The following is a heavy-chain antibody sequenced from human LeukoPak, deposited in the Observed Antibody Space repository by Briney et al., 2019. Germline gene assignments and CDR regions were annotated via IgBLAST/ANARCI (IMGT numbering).Heavy chain of an antibody. CDR3: ARHHTSGYYYFDY. V-gene: IGHV4-34*01. J-gene: IGHJ4*02. D-gene: IGHD3-22*01. Sequence: TPLETLSLTCAVYGGSFSGYYWSWIRQPPGKGLEWIGEINHSGSTNYNPSLKSRVTISVDTSKNQFSLKLSSVTAADTAVYYCARHHTSGYYYFDYWGQGTLVTVSS. CDR1: GGSFSGYY. CDR2: INHSGST.